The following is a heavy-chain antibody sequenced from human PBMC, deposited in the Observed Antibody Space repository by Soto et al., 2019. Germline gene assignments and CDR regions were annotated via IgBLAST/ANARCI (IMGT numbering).Heavy chain of an antibody. V-gene: IGHV1-8*01. J-gene: IGHJ4*02. CDR3: ERGMRVTFGGVIAPSYYFDY. D-gene: IGHD3-16*02. CDR2: INPNSGNT. Sequence: QVQLVQSGAEVKKPGASVKVSCKASGYTFTSYDINWVGQATGQGLEWMGWINPNSGNTGYAQKYQGRVTMTRNTSISTAYMELSSLRSEDTAVYYCERGMRVTFGGVIAPSYYFDYWGQGTLVTVSS. CDR1: GYTFTSYD.